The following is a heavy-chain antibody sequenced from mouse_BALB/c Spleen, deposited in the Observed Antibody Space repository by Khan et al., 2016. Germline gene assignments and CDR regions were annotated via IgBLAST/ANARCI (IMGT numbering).Heavy chain of an antibody. CDR2: IWAGAST. J-gene: IGHJ2*01. D-gene: IGHD1-1*01. CDR3: ARDQWYYGGRSFDY. V-gene: IGHV2-9*02. CDR1: GFSLTSYG. Sequence: QVQLKESGPGLVAPSQSLSITCTVSGFSLTSYGVHWVRQPPGKGLEWLGVIWAGASTTYNSALMSRLSMSKDNHKNQSFLKVNSLQPDDTARYYCARDQWYYGGRSFDYWGEGTTLTFSS.